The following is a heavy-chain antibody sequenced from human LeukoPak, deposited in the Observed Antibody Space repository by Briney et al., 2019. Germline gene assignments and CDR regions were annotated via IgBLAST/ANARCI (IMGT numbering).Heavy chain of an antibody. CDR3: ARGVTLTTRPEIWAGDY. CDR2: INPSGGSR. V-gene: IGHV1-46*01. Sequence: ASVKVSCTASGYIFTTYYVHWVRQAPGQGLEWVGIINPSGGSRTHAQKFQGRVTMTRDTSTSTVYMELSSLTSEDTAVYYCARGVTLTTRPEIWAGDYWGQGTLVTVSS. J-gene: IGHJ4*02. D-gene: IGHD6-6*01. CDR1: GYIFTTYY.